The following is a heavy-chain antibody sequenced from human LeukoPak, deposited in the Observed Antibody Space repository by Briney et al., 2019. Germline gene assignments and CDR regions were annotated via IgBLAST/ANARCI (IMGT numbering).Heavy chain of an antibody. CDR3: ARGGYCSSTSCYTSYDAFDI. D-gene: IGHD2-2*02. Sequence: ASVKVSCKASGYTFTSYYMHWVRQATGQGLEWMGWMNPNSGNTGYAQKFQGRVTMTRNTSISTAYMELSSLRSEDTAVYYCARGGYCSSTSCYTSYDAFDIWGQGTMVTVSS. CDR1: GYTFTSYY. CDR2: MNPNSGNT. V-gene: IGHV1-8*02. J-gene: IGHJ3*02.